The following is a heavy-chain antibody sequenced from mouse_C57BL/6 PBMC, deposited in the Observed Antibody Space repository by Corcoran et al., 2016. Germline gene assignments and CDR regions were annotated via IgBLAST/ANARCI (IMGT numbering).Heavy chain of an antibody. J-gene: IGHJ2*01. CDR3: ARRGSYYYDFDY. V-gene: IGHV9-3*01. CDR2: INTYSGVP. CDR1: GYTFTTYG. Sequence: QIQLVQSGPELKKPGETVKISCKASGYTFTTYGMSWVKQAPGKGLKWMGWINTYSGVPTYADDFKGRFAFSLETSASTAYLQINNLKNEDTATYFCARRGSYYYDFDYWGQGTTLTVSS. D-gene: IGHD1-1*01.